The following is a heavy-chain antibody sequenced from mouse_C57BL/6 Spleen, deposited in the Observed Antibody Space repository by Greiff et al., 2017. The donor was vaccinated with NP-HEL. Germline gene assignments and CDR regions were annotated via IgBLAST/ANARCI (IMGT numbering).Heavy chain of an antibody. V-gene: IGHV1-5*01. CDR3: TNYYGNYYAMDY. D-gene: IGHD1-1*01. Sequence: EVQLQQSGTVLARPGASVKMSCKTSGYTFTSYWMHWVKQRPGQGLEWIGAIYPGNSDTSYNQKFKGKAKLTAVTSASTAYMELSSLTNEDSAVYYCTNYYGNYYAMDYWGQGTSVTVSS. J-gene: IGHJ4*01. CDR1: GYTFTSYW. CDR2: IYPGNSDT.